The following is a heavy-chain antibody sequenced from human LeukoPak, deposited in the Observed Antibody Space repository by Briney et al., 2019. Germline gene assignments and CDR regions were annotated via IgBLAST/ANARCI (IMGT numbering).Heavy chain of an antibody. V-gene: IGHV3-7*01. J-gene: IGHJ4*02. Sequence: PGGSLRLSCAASGFTFSSYWMSWVRQAPGKGGEWVANIKQEGSEKYYVDSVKGRFTISRDHAKNSLYLHINSLRAEDTAVYYCARARTVTHFDYWGQGTLVTVSS. CDR1: GFTFSSYW. D-gene: IGHD4-17*01. CDR3: ARARTVTHFDY. CDR2: IKQEGSEK.